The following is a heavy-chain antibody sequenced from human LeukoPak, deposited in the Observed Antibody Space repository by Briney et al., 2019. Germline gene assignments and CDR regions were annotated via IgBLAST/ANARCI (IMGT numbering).Heavy chain of an antibody. D-gene: IGHD3-22*01. CDR2: IYYSGST. CDR1: GGSISSGGYY. V-gene: IGHV4-31*03. J-gene: IGHJ4*02. CDR3: TREGYDGSGYYLDY. Sequence: PSQTLSLTCTVSGGSISSGGYYWSWIRQHPGKGLEWIGYIYYSGSTYYNPSLKSRVTISVDTSKNQFSLKLSSVTAADTAVYYCTREGYDGSGYYLDYWSQGILVTVSS.